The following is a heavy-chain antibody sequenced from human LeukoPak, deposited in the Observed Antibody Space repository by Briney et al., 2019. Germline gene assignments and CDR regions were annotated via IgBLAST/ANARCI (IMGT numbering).Heavy chain of an antibody. CDR1: GGSISSYY. J-gene: IGHJ4*02. CDR3: ASVTMVRGVIMGVDY. V-gene: IGHV4-4*07. CDR2: IYPSGST. D-gene: IGHD3-10*01. Sequence: SETLSLTCTVSGGSISSYYWSWIRQPAGKGLEWIGRIYPSGSTNYNPSLKSRVTISVDTSKNQFSLKLSSVTAADTAVYYCASVTMVRGVIMGVDYWGQGTLVTVSS.